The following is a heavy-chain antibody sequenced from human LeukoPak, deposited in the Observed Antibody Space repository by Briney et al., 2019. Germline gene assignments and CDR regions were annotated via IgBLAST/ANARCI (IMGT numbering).Heavy chain of an antibody. J-gene: IGHJ5*02. Sequence: SETLSLTCTVSGGSISSSSYYWGWIRQPPGKGLEWIGSIYYSGSTYYNPSLKSRVTISVDTSKNQFSLKLSSVTAADTAVYYCARNIADIVVVPAANWFDPWGQGTLVTVSS. CDR3: ARNIADIVVVPAANWFDP. V-gene: IGHV4-39*07. CDR1: GGSISSSSYY. D-gene: IGHD2-2*01. CDR2: IYYSGST.